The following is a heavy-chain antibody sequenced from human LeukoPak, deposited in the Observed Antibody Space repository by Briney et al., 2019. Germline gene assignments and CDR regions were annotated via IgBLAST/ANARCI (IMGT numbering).Heavy chain of an antibody. CDR2: ISSSGSTI. CDR1: GFTFSSYE. Sequence: GGSLRLSCAASGFTFSSYEMNWVRQAPGKGLEWVSYISSSGSTIYCADSVKGRFTISRDNAKNSLYLQMNSLRAEDTAVYYCARDPTPYGDYPYYFDYWGQGTLVTVSS. J-gene: IGHJ4*02. D-gene: IGHD4-17*01. V-gene: IGHV3-48*03. CDR3: ARDPTPYGDYPYYFDY.